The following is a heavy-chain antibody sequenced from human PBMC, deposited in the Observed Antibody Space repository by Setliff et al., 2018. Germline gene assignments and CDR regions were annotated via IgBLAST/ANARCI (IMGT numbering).Heavy chain of an antibody. CDR1: GFTFSSYA. Sequence: GSLRLSCAAAGFTFSSYAMTWVRQAPGKGLERVSAISGRGDSTFYEDAVKGRFTISRDNSKNTLYLQMNSLRAEDTAVYYCAKSVGGLTSSSVGYWGQGTLVTVSS. CDR3: AKSVGGLTSSSVGY. V-gene: IGHV3-23*01. D-gene: IGHD2-2*01. CDR2: ISGRGDST. J-gene: IGHJ4*02.